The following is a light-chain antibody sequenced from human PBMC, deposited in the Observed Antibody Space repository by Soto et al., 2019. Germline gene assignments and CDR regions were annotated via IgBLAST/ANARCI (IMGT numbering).Light chain of an antibody. V-gene: IGLV1-47*01. CDR3: ATWDDSLNGFYV. J-gene: IGLJ1*01. CDR2: RNN. Sequence: QSVLSQPPSASGTPGQGVTFSCSGSTANIGSNYVYWYQQLPGTAPKLLIYRNNQRPSGVPDRFSGSKSGTSASLAISGLRSDDEADYFCATWDDSLNGFYVFXTGTKVTVL. CDR1: TANIGSNY.